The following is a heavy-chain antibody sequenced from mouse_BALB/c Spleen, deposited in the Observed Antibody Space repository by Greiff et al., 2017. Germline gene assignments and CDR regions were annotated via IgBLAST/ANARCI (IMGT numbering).Heavy chain of an antibody. D-gene: IGHD1-2*01. CDR2: SRNKANDYTT. CDR3: ARDGGFITTATAMDY. CDR1: GFTFSDFY. V-gene: IGHV7-1*02. Sequence: EVKLVESGGGLVQPGGSLRLSCATSGFTFSDFYMGWVRQPPGKRLEWIAASRNKANDYTTEYSASVKGRFIVSRDTSQSILYLQMNALRAEDTAIYYCARDGGFITTATAMDYWGQGTSVTVSS. J-gene: IGHJ4*01.